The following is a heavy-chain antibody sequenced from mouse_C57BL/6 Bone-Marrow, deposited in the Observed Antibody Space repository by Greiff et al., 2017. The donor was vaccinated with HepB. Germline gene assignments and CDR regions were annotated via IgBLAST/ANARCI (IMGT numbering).Heavy chain of an antibody. CDR2: INPYNGGT. CDR3: ARFITTVVATVDY. J-gene: IGHJ2*01. V-gene: IGHV1-19*01. D-gene: IGHD1-1*01. CDR1: GYTFTDYY. Sequence: VQLQQSGPVLVKPGASVKMSCKASGYTFTDYYMNWVKQSHGKSLEWIGVINPYNGGTSYNQKFKGKATLTVDKSSSTAYMELNSLTSEDSAVYYCARFITTVVATVDYWGQGTTLTVSS.